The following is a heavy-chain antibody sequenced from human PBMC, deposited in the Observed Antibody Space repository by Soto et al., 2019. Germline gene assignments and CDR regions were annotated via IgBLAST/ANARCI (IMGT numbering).Heavy chain of an antibody. CDR3: ARQFDSSGWYYYYYGMDV. D-gene: IGHD6-19*01. V-gene: IGHV3-30*03. CDR1: GFTFSSFG. Sequence: QVQLVESGGGEVQPGRSLRLSCAASGFTFSSFGMHWVRQAPGKGLEWVAIISYDGNNKYYADSVQGRFTISRDNSKNTLYLQMNSLRAEDTAVYYCARQFDSSGWYYYYYGMDVWGQGTTVTVSS. J-gene: IGHJ6*02. CDR2: ISYDGNNK.